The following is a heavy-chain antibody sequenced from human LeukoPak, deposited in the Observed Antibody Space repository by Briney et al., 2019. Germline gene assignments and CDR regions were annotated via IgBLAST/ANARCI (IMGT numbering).Heavy chain of an antibody. J-gene: IGHJ5*02. CDR1: GFTFSSYA. D-gene: IGHD2-2*01. CDR2: IKQDGSEK. Sequence: QPGGSLRLSCAASGFTFSSYAMSWVRQAPGEGLEWVANIKQDGSEKYYVDSVKGRFTISRDNAKNSLYLQMNSLRAEDTAVYYCARDPKGYQLLQLRYNWFDPWGQGTLVTVSS. CDR3: ARDPKGYQLLQLRYNWFDP. V-gene: IGHV3-7*01.